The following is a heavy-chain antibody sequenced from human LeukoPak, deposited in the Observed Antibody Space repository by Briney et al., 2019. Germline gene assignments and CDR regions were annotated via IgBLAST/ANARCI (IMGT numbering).Heavy chain of an antibody. Sequence: GGSLRLSCAASGFTFSNYSMDWVRQAPGKGLEWVSSISSSSSYIFYADSVKGRFTIFRDNAKNSLYLQMNSLRAEDTAVYYCARDRRGVDIWGQGTMVTVSS. CDR1: GFTFSNYS. D-gene: IGHD3-10*01. V-gene: IGHV3-21*01. CDR2: ISSSSSYI. CDR3: ARDRRGVDI. J-gene: IGHJ3*02.